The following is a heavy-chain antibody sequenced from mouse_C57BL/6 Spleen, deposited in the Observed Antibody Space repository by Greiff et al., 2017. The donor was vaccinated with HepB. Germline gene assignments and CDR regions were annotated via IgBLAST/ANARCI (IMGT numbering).Heavy chain of an antibody. CDR2: ISYDGSN. V-gene: IGHV3-6*01. CDR1: GYSITSGYY. CDR3: AREESLHPLVYAMDY. J-gene: IGHJ4*01. Sequence: EVKLMESGPGLVKPSQSLSLTCSVTGYSITSGYYWNWIRQFPGNKLEWMGYISYDGSNNYNPSLKNRISITRDTSKNQFFLKLNSVTTEDTATYYCAREESLHPLVYAMDYWGQGTSVTVSS.